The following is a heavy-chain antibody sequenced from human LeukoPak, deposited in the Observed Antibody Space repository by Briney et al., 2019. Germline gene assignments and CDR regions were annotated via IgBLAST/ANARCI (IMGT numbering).Heavy chain of an antibody. CDR1: GYTHTSYV. Sequence: SVTVSFKASGYTHTSYVISWLGQAPGQGLDWMGWISAYNGNTNYARKLQGRVTMTTAASTSTAYMELRRLKSDDTAVYYCASESYWGQETLVTVSS. CDR2: ISAYNGNT. CDR3: ASESY. J-gene: IGHJ4*02. V-gene: IGHV1-18*04.